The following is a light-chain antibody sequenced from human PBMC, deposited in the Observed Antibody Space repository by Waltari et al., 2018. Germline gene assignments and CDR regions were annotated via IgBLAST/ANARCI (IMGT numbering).Light chain of an antibody. CDR3: SSYTSSSTLVV. J-gene: IGLJ3*02. V-gene: IGLV2-14*01. Sequence: QSALTQPATVSGSPAQSVPISCTGTSSDVGGYDFLSWYQQHPGKAPKLMIYEVSNRPSGVSNRFSGSKSGNTASLTISGLQAEDEADYYCSSYTSSSTLVVFGGGTKLTVL. CDR1: SSDVGGYDF. CDR2: EVS.